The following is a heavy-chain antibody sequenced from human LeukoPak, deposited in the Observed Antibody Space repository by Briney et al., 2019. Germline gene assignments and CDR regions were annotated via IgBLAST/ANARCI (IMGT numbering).Heavy chain of an antibody. D-gene: IGHD3-22*01. V-gene: IGHV4-59*01. Sequence: KPSETLSLTCTVSGGSISSYYWSWIRQPPGRGLEWIGYIYYSGGTNYNPSLKSRVTISVDTSKNQFSLKLSSVTAADTAVYYCARDRGYYDSSGYGFDYWGQGTLVTVSS. CDR1: GGSISSYY. CDR2: IYYSGGT. J-gene: IGHJ4*02. CDR3: ARDRGYYDSSGYGFDY.